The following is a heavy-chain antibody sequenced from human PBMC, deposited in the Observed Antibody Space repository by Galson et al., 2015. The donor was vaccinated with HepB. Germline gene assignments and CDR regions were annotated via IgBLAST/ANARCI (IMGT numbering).Heavy chain of an antibody. CDR3: ARVRSSSPNYYYYYMDV. D-gene: IGHD6-13*01. Sequence: SLRLSCAASGFTFSTHSMNWVRQAPGKGLEWVSSINSGSTYIYYADSVKGRFTISRDNAKNSLYLQLNSLRAEDTAVYYCARVRSSSPNYYYYYMDVWGKGTTVTVSS. CDR1: GFTFSTHS. V-gene: IGHV3-21*01. J-gene: IGHJ6*03. CDR2: INSGSTYI.